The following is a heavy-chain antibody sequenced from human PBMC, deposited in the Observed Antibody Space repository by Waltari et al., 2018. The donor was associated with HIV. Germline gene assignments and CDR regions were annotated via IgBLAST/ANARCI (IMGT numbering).Heavy chain of an antibody. CDR3: ARVPLPAAAEYYYYGMDV. J-gene: IGHJ6*02. V-gene: IGHV4-4*07. D-gene: IGHD6-13*01. Sequence: QVQLQESGPGLVQPSETLSLTCTVSGGYISSYYWTWIRQPAGTGLELIGRIYTSGSTNYNPALKMRVTRSVDTSKNQFSLKLSSVTAADTAVYYCARVPLPAAAEYYYYGMDVWGQGTTVTVSS. CDR2: IYTSGST. CDR1: GGYISSYY.